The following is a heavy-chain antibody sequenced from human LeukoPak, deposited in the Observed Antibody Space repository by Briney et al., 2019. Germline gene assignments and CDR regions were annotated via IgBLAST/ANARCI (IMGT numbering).Heavy chain of an antibody. CDR2: ISYDGSNK. CDR1: GITFSSYA. V-gene: IGHV3-30-3*01. CDR3: ARIRGYSYGYGDAFDI. J-gene: IGHJ3*02. D-gene: IGHD5-18*01. Sequence: GGSLRLSCAASGITFSSYAMHWVRQAPGKGLEWVAVISYDGSNKYYADSVKGRFTISRDNSKNTLYLQMNSLRAEDTAVYYCARIRGYSYGYGDAFDIWGQGTMVTVSS.